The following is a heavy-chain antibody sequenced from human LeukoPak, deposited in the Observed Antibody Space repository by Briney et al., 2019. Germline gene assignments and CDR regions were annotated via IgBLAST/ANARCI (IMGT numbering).Heavy chain of an antibody. J-gene: IGHJ3*02. CDR2: INPKSGDT. V-gene: IGHV1-2*02. CDR1: GYTFTDYY. CDR3: ARVKRYRNMWYFTFDI. D-gene: IGHD5-12*01. Sequence: ASVKVSCKASGYTFTDYYMHWVRQAPGQGLEWMGWINPKSGDTTYAQNFQGRVNMTSDTSVTTAYLELSRLMSDDTAVYYCARVKRYRNMWYFTFDIWGEGTMVADSP.